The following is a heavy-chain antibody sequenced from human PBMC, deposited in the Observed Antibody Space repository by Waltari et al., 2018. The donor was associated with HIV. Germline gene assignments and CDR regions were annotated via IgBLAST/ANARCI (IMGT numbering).Heavy chain of an antibody. CDR2: ISYDGSNK. V-gene: IGHV3-30*18. D-gene: IGHD3-10*01. CDR3: AKEYTYYYGSPGGY. Sequence: QVQLVESGGGVVQPGRSLRLSCAASGFTFSSYGMHWVRQAPGKGLEWVAVISYDGSNKYYADSVKGRFTISRDNSKNTLYLQMNSLRAEDTAVYYCAKEYTYYYGSPGGYWGQGTLVTVSS. J-gene: IGHJ4*02. CDR1: GFTFSSYG.